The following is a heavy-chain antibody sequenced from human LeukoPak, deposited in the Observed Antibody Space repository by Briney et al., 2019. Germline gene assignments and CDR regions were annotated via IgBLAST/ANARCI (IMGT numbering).Heavy chain of an antibody. Sequence: SETLSLPCTLSRGSISSYYWSWIRQPPGKGLEWIGYIYYSGSTNYNPSLKSRVTISVDTSKNQFSLMLSSVTAADTAVYYCARTPDSSGYFDYRGQGTLVTVSS. CDR2: IYYSGST. V-gene: IGHV4-59*01. D-gene: IGHD6-19*01. J-gene: IGHJ4*02. CDR3: ARTPDSSGYFDY. CDR1: RGSISSYY.